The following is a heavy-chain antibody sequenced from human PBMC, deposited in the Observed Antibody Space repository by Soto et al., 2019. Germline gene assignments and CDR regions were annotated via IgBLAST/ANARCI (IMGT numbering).Heavy chain of an antibody. J-gene: IGHJ4*02. D-gene: IGHD1-7*01. CDR2: IWYDGSNK. V-gene: IGHV3-33*01. CDR3: ARDGSLELRGFDY. Sequence: PGGSLRLSCAASGFTFSSYGMHWVRQAPGKGLEWVAVIWYDGSNKYYADSVKGRFTISRDNSKNTLYLQMNSLRAEDTAVYYCARDGSLELRGFDYWGQGTLVTVSS. CDR1: GFTFSSYG.